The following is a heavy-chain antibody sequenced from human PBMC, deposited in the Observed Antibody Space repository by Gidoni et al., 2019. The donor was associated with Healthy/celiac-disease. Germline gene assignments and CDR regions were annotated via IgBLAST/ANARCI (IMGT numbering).Heavy chain of an antibody. J-gene: IGHJ4*02. D-gene: IGHD2-21*02. CDR1: GFTFSSYG. CDR3: AKAGERWGHIVVVTAFT. CDR2: ISYDGSNK. V-gene: IGHV3-30*18. Sequence: QVQLVESGGGVVQPGRSLRLSCAASGFTFSSYGMHWVRQAPGKGLEWVAVISYDGSNKYYADSVKGRFTISRDNSKNTLYLQMNSLRAEDTAVYYCAKAGERWGHIVVVTAFTWGQGTLVTVSS.